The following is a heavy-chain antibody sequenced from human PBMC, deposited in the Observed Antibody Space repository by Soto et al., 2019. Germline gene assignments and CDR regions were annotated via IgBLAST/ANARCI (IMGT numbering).Heavy chain of an antibody. CDR2: ISGSGGST. J-gene: IGHJ4*02. CDR1: GFTFSSYA. D-gene: IGHD3-16*02. V-gene: IGHV3-23*01. CDR3: AKDRTKYYDYVWGSYPVAKFDY. Sequence: GGSLRLSCAASGFTFSSYAMSWVRRAPGKGLEWVSAISGSGGSTYYADSVKGRFTISRDNSKNTLYLQMNSLRAEDTAVYYCAKDRTKYYDYVWGSYPVAKFDYWGQGTLVTVSS.